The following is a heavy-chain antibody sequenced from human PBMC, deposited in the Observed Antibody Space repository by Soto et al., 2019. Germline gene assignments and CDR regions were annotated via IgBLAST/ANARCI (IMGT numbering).Heavy chain of an antibody. V-gene: IGHV4-31*03. J-gene: IGHJ4*02. Sequence: QVQLQESGPGLVKPSQTLSLTCTVSGGSISSGCYYWSWIRQHPGKGLEWIGYFYYSGSTYYNPSLKSRVTISVDTSKNQFSLNLSSVTAADTAVYYCARGFCRAGSSSLFDYWAQGTLVTVSS. CDR3: ARGFCRAGSSSLFDY. CDR2: FYYSGST. CDR1: GGSISSGCYY. D-gene: IGHD2-15*01.